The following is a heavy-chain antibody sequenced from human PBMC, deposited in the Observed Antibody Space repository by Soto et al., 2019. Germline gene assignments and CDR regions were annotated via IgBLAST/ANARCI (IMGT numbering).Heavy chain of an antibody. V-gene: IGHV3-30-3*02. CDR3: AKQFSGWSYYCYD. Sequence: QVQLVESGGGVVQPGRSLRLSCAASGFTFSTNAMHWVRQAPGKGLEWVAVISYDGGTKYYADSVKGRFTISRDNAKNPLYLQMNSLGAEGTAVDYCAKQFSGWSYYCYDWGQGTLVTVSS. CDR2: ISYDGGTK. D-gene: IGHD6-19*01. CDR1: GFTFSTNA. J-gene: IGHJ4*02.